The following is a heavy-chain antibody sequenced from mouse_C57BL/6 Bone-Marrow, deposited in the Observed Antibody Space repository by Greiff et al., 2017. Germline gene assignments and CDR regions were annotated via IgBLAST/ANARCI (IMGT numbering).Heavy chain of an antibody. D-gene: IGHD2-5*01. V-gene: IGHV1-55*01. CDR1: GYTFTSYW. Sequence: VKLVESGAELVKPGASVKMSCKASGYTFTSYWITWVKQRPGQGLEWIGDIYPGSGSTNYNEKFKSKATLTVDTSSSTAYMQLSSLTSEDSAVYYCAREYYSNFYAMDYWGQGTSVTVSS. J-gene: IGHJ4*01. CDR3: AREYYSNFYAMDY. CDR2: IYPGSGST.